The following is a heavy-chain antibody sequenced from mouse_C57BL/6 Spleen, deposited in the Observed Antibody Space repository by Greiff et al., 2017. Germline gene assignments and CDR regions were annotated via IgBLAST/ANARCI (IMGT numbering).Heavy chain of an antibody. CDR2: IRSKSNNYAS. CDR3: VRRYFDV. Sequence: EVKLMESGGGLVQPKGSLKLSCAASGFSFNTYAMNWVRQAPGKGLEWVARIRSKSNNYASYYADSVKDRFTISRDDSESMLYLQMNNLKTEYTSMYYCVRRYFDVWGTGTTVTVSS. J-gene: IGHJ1*03. CDR1: GFSFNTYA. V-gene: IGHV10-1*01.